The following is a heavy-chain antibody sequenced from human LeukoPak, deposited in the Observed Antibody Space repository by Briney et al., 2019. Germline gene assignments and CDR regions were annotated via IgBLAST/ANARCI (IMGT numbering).Heavy chain of an antibody. Sequence: ASVKVSCKASGYTLTGYYMHWVRQAPGQGLEWMGWINPNSGGTNYAQKFQGRVTMTRDTSISTAYMELSRLRSDDTAVYYCARPRKIVGATKDYFDYWGQGTLVTVSS. J-gene: IGHJ4*02. D-gene: IGHD1-26*01. V-gene: IGHV1-2*02. CDR3: ARPRKIVGATKDYFDY. CDR2: INPNSGGT. CDR1: GYTLTGYY.